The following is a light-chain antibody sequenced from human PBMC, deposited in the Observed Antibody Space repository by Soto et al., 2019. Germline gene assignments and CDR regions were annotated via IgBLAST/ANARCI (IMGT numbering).Light chain of an antibody. CDR3: QLSDDWG. J-gene: IGKJ1*01. Sequence: MVMTQSPATLSVSPGERVTLSCRTSQNVTSNLAWYQLKPGQTPSLLIYGTSTRAPDIPVRFSGSGSGTDFTLTISAVQSEDSASYYCQLSDDWGFGPGTKVEIK. CDR2: GTS. V-gene: IGKV3-15*01. CDR1: QNVTSN.